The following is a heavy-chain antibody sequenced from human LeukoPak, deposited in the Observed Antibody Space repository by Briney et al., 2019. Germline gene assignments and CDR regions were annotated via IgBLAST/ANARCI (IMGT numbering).Heavy chain of an antibody. CDR3: ARDLQGYDSSGYCSPYYYYGMDV. D-gene: IGHD3-22*01. V-gene: IGHV1-8*01. Sequence: ASVKVSCKASGYAFTSYDINWVRQATGQGLEWMGRMNPNSGNTGYAQKFQGRVTMTRNTSISTAYMELSSLRSEDTAVYYCARDLQGYDSSGYCSPYYYYGMDVWGQGTTVTVSS. J-gene: IGHJ6*02. CDR1: GYAFTSYD. CDR2: MNPNSGNT.